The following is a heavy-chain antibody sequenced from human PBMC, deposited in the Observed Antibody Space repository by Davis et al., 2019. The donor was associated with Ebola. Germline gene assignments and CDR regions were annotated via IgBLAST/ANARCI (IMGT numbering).Heavy chain of an antibody. CDR2: IIPVLVIS. CDR1: VGTFSSYT. CDR3: ARMDSDGRQYSMDV. D-gene: IGHD2/OR15-2a*01. V-gene: IGHV1-69*02. Sequence: SVQVSCKPSVGTFSSYTISWVRQAPGQGLEWMGRIIPVLVISNSAQTLQDRLILTADKSTITAYMELTSLRFEDTAVYYCARMDSDGRQYSMDVWGQGTTVTVSS. J-gene: IGHJ6*02.